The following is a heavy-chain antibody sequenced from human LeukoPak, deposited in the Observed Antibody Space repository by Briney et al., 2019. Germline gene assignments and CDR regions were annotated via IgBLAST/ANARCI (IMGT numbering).Heavy chain of an antibody. CDR1: GGTFSSYA. D-gene: IGHD1-26*01. CDR2: IIPIFGTA. J-gene: IGHJ4*02. CDR3: ARSSGSYYGIEYYFDY. Sequence: SVKVSCKASGGTFSSYAISWVRQAPGQGLEWMGGIIPIFGTANYAQKFQGRVTITADESTSTAYMELSSLRSEDTAVYYCARSSGSYYGIEYYFDYWGQGTLVTVSS. V-gene: IGHV1-69*13.